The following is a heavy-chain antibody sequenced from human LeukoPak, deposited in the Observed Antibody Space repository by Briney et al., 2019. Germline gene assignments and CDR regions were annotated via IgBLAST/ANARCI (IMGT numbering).Heavy chain of an antibody. Sequence: KTSETLSLTCAVYGGSFSGYYWSWIRQPPGKGLEWIGEINHSGSTNYNPSLKSRVTISVDTSKNQFSLKLSSVTAADTAVYYCARVGILRFPSNWFDPWGQGTLVTVSS. CDR1: GGSFSGYY. V-gene: IGHV4-34*01. CDR3: ARVGILRFPSNWFDP. J-gene: IGHJ5*02. D-gene: IGHD3-3*01. CDR2: INHSGST.